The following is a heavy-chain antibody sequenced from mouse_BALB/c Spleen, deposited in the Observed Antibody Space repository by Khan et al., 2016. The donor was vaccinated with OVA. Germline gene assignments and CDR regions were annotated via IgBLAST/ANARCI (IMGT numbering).Heavy chain of an antibody. V-gene: IGHV9-4*02. D-gene: IGHD2-14*01. CDR3: ARGGAAYDRNDGGAMEY. CDR2: INTHSGVP. J-gene: IGHJ4*01. CDR1: GYTFTTAG. Sequence: QVQLQQSGPELKKPGETVRISCKASGYTFTTAGIQWVQQMPGKGLKWIGWINTHSGVPKYAEDFKGRFAFSLEISVSTAYLQLTNLKNEDTATYFCARGGAAYDRNDGGAMEYWGQGTTVTVSS.